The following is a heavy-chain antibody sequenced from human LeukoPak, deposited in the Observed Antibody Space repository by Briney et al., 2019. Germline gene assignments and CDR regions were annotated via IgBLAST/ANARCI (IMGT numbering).Heavy chain of an antibody. CDR1: GFTFSSYN. Sequence: GGSLRLSCAASGFTFSSYNMNWVRQAPGKGLEWVSSISSSSSYIYYADSVKGRFTISRDNAKNSLYLQMNSLRAEDTAVYYCAAGRAGHFDWLCREYYFDYWGQGTRVTVSS. D-gene: IGHD3-9*01. J-gene: IGHJ4*02. CDR2: ISSSSSYI. V-gene: IGHV3-21*01. CDR3: AAGRAGHFDWLCREYYFDY.